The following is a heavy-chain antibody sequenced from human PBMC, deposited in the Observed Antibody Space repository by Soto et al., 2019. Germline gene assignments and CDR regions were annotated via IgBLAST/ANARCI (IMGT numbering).Heavy chain of an antibody. D-gene: IGHD1-26*01. CDR2: IYHSGST. V-gene: IGHV4-4*02. Sequence: QVQLQESGPGLVKPSGTLSLTCAVSGGSISSSNWWSWVRQPPGKGLEWIGEIYHSGSTNYNPSLKIRVTISVDKSKNQFSLRLTSVTAADTAVYYCARVSGSYYYGMDVWGQGTTVTVSS. CDR1: GGSISSSNW. CDR3: ARVSGSYYYGMDV. J-gene: IGHJ6*02.